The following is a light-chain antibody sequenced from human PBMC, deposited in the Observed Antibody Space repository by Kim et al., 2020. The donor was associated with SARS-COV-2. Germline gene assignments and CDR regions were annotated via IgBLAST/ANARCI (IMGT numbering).Light chain of an antibody. CDR2: YYS. CDR1: NIGSES. Sequence: APGKTARITCGRNNIGSESVHWYQQKPGQAPVLVIYYYSDRPSGIPERFSGSNSGNTATLTISRVEAGDEADYYCQVWDSSSDNVVFGGGTQLTVL. J-gene: IGLJ2*01. V-gene: IGLV3-21*04. CDR3: QVWDSSSDNVV.